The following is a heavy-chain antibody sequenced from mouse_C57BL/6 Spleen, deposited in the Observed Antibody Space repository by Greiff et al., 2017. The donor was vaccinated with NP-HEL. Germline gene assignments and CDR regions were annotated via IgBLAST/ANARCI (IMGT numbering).Heavy chain of an antibody. CDR1: GFTFSSYA. D-gene: IGHD1-1*01. Sequence: EVQVVESGEGLVKPGGSLKLSCAASGFTFSSYAMSWVRQTPEKRLEWVAYISSGGDYIYYADTVKGRFTFSRDNARNTLYLQMSSLKSEDTAMYYCTRGTVGYGSSFDYWGQGTTLTVSS. CDR3: TRGTVGYGSSFDY. CDR2: ISSGGDYI. V-gene: IGHV5-9-1*02. J-gene: IGHJ2*01.